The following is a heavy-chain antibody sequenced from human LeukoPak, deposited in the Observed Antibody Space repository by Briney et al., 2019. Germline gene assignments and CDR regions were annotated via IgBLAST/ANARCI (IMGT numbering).Heavy chain of an antibody. CDR3: AKDGMSMGSSWFDY. D-gene: IGHD6-13*01. V-gene: IGHV3-23*01. CDR1: GFTFSSYA. J-gene: IGHJ4*02. Sequence: GGSLRLSCAASGFTFSSYAMSWVRQAPGKRLEWVSAISASGGSTFYADSVKGRFTIPRDISKNTLHLHLNSLRVEDTAVYYCAKDGMSMGSSWFDYWGQGTLVTVSS. CDR2: ISASGGST.